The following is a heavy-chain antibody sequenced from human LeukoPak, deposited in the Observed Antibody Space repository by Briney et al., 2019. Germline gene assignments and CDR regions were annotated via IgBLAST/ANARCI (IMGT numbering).Heavy chain of an antibody. CDR2: IYYSGST. CDR1: GGSISSYY. CDR3: ARADYYGSGSYYDY. Sequence: SETLSLTRTVSGGSISSYYWSWIRQPPGKGLEWIGYIYYSGSTNYNPSLKSRVTISVDTSKNQFSLKLSSVTAADTAVYYCARADYYGSGSYYDYWGQGTLVTVSS. D-gene: IGHD3-10*01. V-gene: IGHV4-59*01. J-gene: IGHJ4*02.